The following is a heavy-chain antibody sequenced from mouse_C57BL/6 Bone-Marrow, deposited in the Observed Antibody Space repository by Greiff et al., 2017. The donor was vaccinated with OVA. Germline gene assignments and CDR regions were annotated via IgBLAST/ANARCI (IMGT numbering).Heavy chain of an antibody. CDR2: INPNNGGT. Sequence: VQLQQSGPELVKPGASVKISCKASGYTFTDYYMNWVKQSHGKSLEWIGDINPNNGGTSYNQKFKGKATLTVDKSSSTAYMELRSLTSEDSAVYYCARLDWWFYAMDYWGQGTSVTVSS. CDR1: GYTFTDYY. J-gene: IGHJ4*01. D-gene: IGHD1-1*02. CDR3: ARLDWWFYAMDY. V-gene: IGHV1-26*01.